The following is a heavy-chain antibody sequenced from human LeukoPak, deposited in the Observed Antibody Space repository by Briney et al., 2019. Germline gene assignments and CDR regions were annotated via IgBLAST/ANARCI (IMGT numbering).Heavy chain of an antibody. CDR1: GYTFTGPY. D-gene: IGHD3-10*01. V-gene: IGHV1-2*02. Sequence: GASVKASCKTSGYTFTGPYLHWVGQVPGQGLEWMGWTNPSTGGTKSAQQFEGRVTMTRDTSNTTGYLELRSLRLDDTATYYCARGGAFCSITACHEFDHWGQGTLVIVSS. J-gene: IGHJ4*02. CDR2: TNPSTGGT. CDR3: ARGGAFCSITACHEFDH.